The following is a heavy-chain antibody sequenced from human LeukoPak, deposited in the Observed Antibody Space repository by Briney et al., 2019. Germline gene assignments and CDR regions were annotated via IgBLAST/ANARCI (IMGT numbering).Heavy chain of an antibody. CDR3: ARAPFWYDGSAFDI. CDR1: GGSISSGGYY. J-gene: IGHJ3*02. Sequence: SQTLSLTCTVSGGSISSGGYYWSWIRQHPGKGLEWIGYIYYSGSTYYNPSLKSRVTISVDTSKNQFSLKLSSVTAADTAVYYCARAPFWYDGSAFDIWGQGTMVTVSS. V-gene: IGHV4-31*03. CDR2: IYYSGST. D-gene: IGHD3-22*01.